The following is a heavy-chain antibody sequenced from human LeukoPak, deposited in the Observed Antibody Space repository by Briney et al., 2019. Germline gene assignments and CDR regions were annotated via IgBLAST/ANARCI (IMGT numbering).Heavy chain of an antibody. V-gene: IGHV3-23*01. CDR2: ISGSGGST. CDR1: GFTFCTYA. Sequence: QSGGSLRLSCAASGFTFCTYAMSWVRQAPGKGLEWISAISGSGGSTYYADSAKGRFTISRDNSKNTLYLQMNSLRAEDTAVYYCAKIPYSSGWVQNWFDPWGQGTLVTVSS. D-gene: IGHD6-19*01. J-gene: IGHJ5*02. CDR3: AKIPYSSGWVQNWFDP.